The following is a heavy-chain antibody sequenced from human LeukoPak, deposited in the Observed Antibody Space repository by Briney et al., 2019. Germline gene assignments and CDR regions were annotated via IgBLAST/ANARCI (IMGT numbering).Heavy chain of an antibody. CDR2: VYYSGST. V-gene: IGHV4-39*07. Sequence: SETLSLTCTVSGGSISTSSYYWGWIRQPPGKGLEWIGSVYYSGSTYYNPSLKSRVTISVDTSKNQFSLRLSSVTAADTAEYYCARELKGQLRSYYYYHMDVWGKGTTVTVSS. J-gene: IGHJ6*03. CDR3: ARELKGQLRSYYYYHMDV. CDR1: GGSISTSSYY. D-gene: IGHD2-2*01.